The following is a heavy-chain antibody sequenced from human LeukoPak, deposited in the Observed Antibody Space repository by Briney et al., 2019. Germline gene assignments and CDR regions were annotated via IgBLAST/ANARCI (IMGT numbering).Heavy chain of an antibody. CDR2: INPSCCST. J-gene: IGHJ4*02. CDR1: GYTFPSYY. CDR3: ARNGDFDWLSHFDY. V-gene: IGHV1-46*01. D-gene: IGHD3-9*01. Sequence: SVKVSCQASGYTFPSYYMHWVRPPPGQELAWMGIINPSCCSTRYAQKFQGRVTMTRDTSTSTVYMELSSLRSQDTAFYYCARNGDFDWLSHFDYWGQGTLVTVSS.